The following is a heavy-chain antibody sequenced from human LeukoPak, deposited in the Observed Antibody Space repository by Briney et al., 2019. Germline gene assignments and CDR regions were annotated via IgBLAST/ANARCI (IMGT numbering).Heavy chain of an antibody. CDR2: INDGGRT. V-gene: IGHV4-34*01. D-gene: IGHD5-12*01. CDR1: GGSFNGYYY. J-gene: IGHJ6*02. Sequence: SETLSLTCTVSGGSFNGYYYWGWIRQPPGKGLEWIGEINDGGRTHYQPSLESRVTISIDTSKNQFSLTLTSVTAADTAVYYCARSKRAVATIRDYYYSMDVWGQGTSVTVSS. CDR3: ARSKRAVATIRDYYYSMDV.